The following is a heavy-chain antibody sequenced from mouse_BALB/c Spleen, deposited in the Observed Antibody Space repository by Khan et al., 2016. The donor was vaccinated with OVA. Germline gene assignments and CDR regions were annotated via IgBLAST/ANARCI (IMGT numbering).Heavy chain of an antibody. CDR3: ARRTTEYALDY. CDR2: IYPRSDYT. Sequence: VELVESGAELARPGASVKMSCKASGYTFTSHTMHWVKQRPGQGLEWIGYIYPRSDYTQYNQKFNDKATLTADISSNTAYMQLSSLTSEDSAVYYCARRTTEYALDYWGQGTSVTVSS. J-gene: IGHJ4*01. CDR1: GYTFTSHT. V-gene: IGHV1-4*01. D-gene: IGHD2-14*01.